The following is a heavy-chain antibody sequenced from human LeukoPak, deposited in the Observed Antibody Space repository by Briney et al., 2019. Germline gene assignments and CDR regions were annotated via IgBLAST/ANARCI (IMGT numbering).Heavy chain of an antibody. Sequence: PGGSLRLSCAASGFTVSNNYINWVRQAPGKGLEWVSALSDSGGSTFYADSVKGRFTISRDNSKNTLYLQLNRLRAEDTAVYYCAKGGAVSSKSITMIRGTRRYYYYMDVWGKGTTVTISS. CDR2: LSDSGGST. J-gene: IGHJ6*03. CDR1: GFTVSNNY. CDR3: AKGGAVSSKSITMIRGTRRYYYYMDV. V-gene: IGHV3-23*01. D-gene: IGHD3-10*01.